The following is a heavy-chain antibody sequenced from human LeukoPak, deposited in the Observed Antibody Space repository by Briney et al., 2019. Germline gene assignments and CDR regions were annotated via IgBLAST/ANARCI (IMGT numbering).Heavy chain of an antibody. CDR3: ASAYCGGDCYSPGATNYYYYGMDV. J-gene: IGHJ6*02. CDR2: MNPNSGNT. Sequence: ASVKVSCKASGYTFTSYDINWVRQATGHGLEWMGWMNPNSGNTGYAQKFQGRVTMTRNTSISTAYMELSSLRSEDTAVYYCASAYCGGDCYSPGATNYYYYGMDVWGQGTTVTVSS. CDR1: GYTFTSYD. D-gene: IGHD2-21*02. V-gene: IGHV1-8*01.